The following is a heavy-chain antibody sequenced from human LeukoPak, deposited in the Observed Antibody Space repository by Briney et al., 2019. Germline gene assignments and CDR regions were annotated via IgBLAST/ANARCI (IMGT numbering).Heavy chain of an antibody. CDR1: GGSISNKY. J-gene: IGHJ3*02. V-gene: IGHV4-59*12. CDR2: IYYSGST. Sequence: SETLSLTCTVSGGSISNKYWSWIRQPPGKGLEWIGYIYYSGSTNYNPSLKSRVTISVDTSKNQFSLKLSSVTAADTAVYYCARVGSGHSTVVTPGDAFDIWGQGTMVTVSS. CDR3: ARVGSGHSTVVTPGDAFDI. D-gene: IGHD4-23*01.